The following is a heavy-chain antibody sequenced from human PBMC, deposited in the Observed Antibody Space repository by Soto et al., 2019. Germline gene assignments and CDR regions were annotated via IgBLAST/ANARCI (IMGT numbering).Heavy chain of an antibody. CDR1: GFTFSSYW. Sequence: PGGSLRLSCAASGFTFSSYWMRWVRQAPGKGLEWVANIKQDGSEKYYVDSVKGRFTISRDNAKNSLYLQMNSLRAEDTAVYYCARVSSGWYRRGFDIWGQGTMVTVSS. D-gene: IGHD6-19*01. CDR2: IKQDGSEK. J-gene: IGHJ3*02. V-gene: IGHV3-7*01. CDR3: ARVSSGWYRRGFDI.